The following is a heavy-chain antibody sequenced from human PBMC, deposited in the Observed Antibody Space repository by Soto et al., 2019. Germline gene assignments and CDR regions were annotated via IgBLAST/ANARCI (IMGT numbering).Heavy chain of an antibody. CDR3: ARDMTTVTSYYNYYGMDV. Sequence: QVQLVQSGAEVKRPGASVKVSCKASGYNFTSYYMHWVRPAPGQGLEWMGLINPSGGRTRYAQKFQGRVTMTRDSSTTTVYMELSSLRSEDTAVYYCARDMTTVTSYYNYYGMDVWGQGTTVTVSS. V-gene: IGHV1-46*01. D-gene: IGHD4-4*01. CDR2: INPSGGRT. CDR1: GYNFTSYY. J-gene: IGHJ6*02.